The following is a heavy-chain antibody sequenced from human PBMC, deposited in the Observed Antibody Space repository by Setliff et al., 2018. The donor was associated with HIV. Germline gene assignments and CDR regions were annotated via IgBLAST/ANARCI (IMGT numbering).Heavy chain of an antibody. CDR1: GVSINRTDHY. CDR3: ARGRSGDSDFDY. V-gene: IGHV4-30-2*06. J-gene: IGHJ4*02. Sequence: PSETLSLTCSVSGVSINRTDHYWGWIRQSPGKSLEWIGYISHTGKTLYNPSLKSRVTMSVEGSRNQFSLKLTSLTGADTAVYYCARGRSGDSDFDYWGQGALVTVSS. D-gene: IGHD2-21*02. CDR2: ISHTGKT.